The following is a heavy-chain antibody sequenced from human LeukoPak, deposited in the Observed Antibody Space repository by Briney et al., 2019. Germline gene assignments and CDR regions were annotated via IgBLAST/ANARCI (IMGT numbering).Heavy chain of an antibody. CDR3: ARDRLGSNSSGYYYGLDY. CDR1: GGTISSGGYD. CDR2: IYYSGST. J-gene: IGHJ4*02. Sequence: SQTLSLTCTVSGGTISSGGYDWSWIRQHPGKGLEWIGYIYYSGSTYYNPSLKSRVTISVDTSKNQFSLKLSSVTAADTAVYYCARDRLGSNSSGYYYGLDYWGQGTLVTVSS. V-gene: IGHV4-31*03. D-gene: IGHD3-22*01.